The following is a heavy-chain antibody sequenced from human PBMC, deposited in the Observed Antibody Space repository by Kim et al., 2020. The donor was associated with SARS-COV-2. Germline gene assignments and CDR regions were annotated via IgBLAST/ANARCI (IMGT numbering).Heavy chain of an antibody. CDR1: GGSISSYY. Sequence: SETLSLTCTVSGGSISSYYWSWIRQPPGKGLEWIGYIYYSGSTNYNPSLKSRVTISVDTSKNQFSLKLSSVTAADTTVYYCAREVLWFGELGGYGMDVWGQGTTVTVSS. CDR2: IYYSGST. J-gene: IGHJ6*02. CDR3: AREVLWFGELGGYGMDV. V-gene: IGHV4-59*13. D-gene: IGHD3-10*01.